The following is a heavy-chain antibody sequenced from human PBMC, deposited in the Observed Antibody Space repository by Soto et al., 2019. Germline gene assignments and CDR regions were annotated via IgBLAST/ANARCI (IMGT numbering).Heavy chain of an antibody. CDR1: GFTFSNAW. Sequence: EVQLVESGGGLVKPGGSLRLSCAASGFTFSNAWMSWVRQAPGKGLEWVGRIKSKTDGGTTDYAAPVKGRFTISRDDSKNTLYLQMNSLKTEDIAVYYCTTGRYYYGMDVWGQGTTVTVSS. CDR2: IKSKTDGGTT. J-gene: IGHJ6*02. CDR3: TTGRYYYGMDV. V-gene: IGHV3-15*01.